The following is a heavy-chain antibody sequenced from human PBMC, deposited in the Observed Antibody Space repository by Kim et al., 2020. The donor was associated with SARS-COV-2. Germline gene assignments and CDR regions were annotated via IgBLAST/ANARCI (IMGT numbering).Heavy chain of an antibody. V-gene: IGHV1-69*04. Sequence: SVKVSCKASGGTFSSYAISWVRQAPGQGLEWMGRIIPILGIANYAQKFQGRVTITADKSTSTAYMELSSLRSEDTAVYYCARVTMVRGVATYYYYGMDVWGQGTTVTVSS. CDR3: ARVTMVRGVATYYYYGMDV. D-gene: IGHD3-10*01. CDR2: IIPILGIA. CDR1: GGTFSSYA. J-gene: IGHJ6*02.